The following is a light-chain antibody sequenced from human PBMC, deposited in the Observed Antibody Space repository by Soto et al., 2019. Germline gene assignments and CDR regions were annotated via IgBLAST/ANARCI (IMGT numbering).Light chain of an antibody. CDR3: QQYNNWPQT. J-gene: IGKJ1*01. Sequence: EAVLTQSPATLSVSPGERATLSCRANQSVATNLAWYQQRPGQAPRLLIYGASKRAVGLPARFSGSGSGTEFTLTITSLQSEDFAVYYCQQYNNWPQTFGQGTKVDIK. V-gene: IGKV3-15*01. CDR1: QSVATN. CDR2: GAS.